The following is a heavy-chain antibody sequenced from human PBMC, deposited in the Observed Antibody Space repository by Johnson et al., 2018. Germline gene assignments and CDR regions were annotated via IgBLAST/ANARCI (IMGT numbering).Heavy chain of an antibody. J-gene: IGHJ3*01. CDR1: GFTVSINY. Sequence: VQLVQSGGGLIQPGGSLRLSCTASGFTVSINYMNWVRQAPGKGLEWVSLIYSGGGTEYADSVKGRFTGSRDNSKNTLYLQMNSLRSEDTAMYYCVRDSPGLRDDFDLWGQGAMVTVSS. D-gene: IGHD3-10*01. V-gene: IGHV3-53*01. CDR3: VRDSPGLRDDFDL. CDR2: IYSGGGT.